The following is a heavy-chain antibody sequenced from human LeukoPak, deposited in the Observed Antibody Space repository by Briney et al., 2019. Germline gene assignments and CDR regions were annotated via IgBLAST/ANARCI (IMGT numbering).Heavy chain of an antibody. CDR2: INHSGST. J-gene: IGHJ4*02. D-gene: IGHD3-22*01. CDR3: ARVPLHYYDSSGYFFDY. V-gene: IGHV4-34*01. CDR1: GGSISSYY. Sequence: SETLSLTCTVSGGSISSYYWSWIRQPPGKGLEWIGEINHSGSTNYNPSLKSRVTISVDTSKNQFSLKLSSVTAADTAVYYCARVPLHYYDSSGYFFDYWGQGTLVTVSS.